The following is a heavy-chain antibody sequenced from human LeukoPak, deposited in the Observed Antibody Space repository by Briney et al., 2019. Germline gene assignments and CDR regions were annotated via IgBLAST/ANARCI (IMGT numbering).Heavy chain of an antibody. CDR2: ISSSGSTI. D-gene: IGHD3-3*01. V-gene: IGHV3-48*03. J-gene: IGHJ5*02. CDR1: GFTFSSYE. Sequence: PGGSLRLSCAASGFTFSSYEMNWVRQAPGKGLEWVSYISSSGSTIYYADSVKGRFTISRDNAKNSLYLQMNSLRAEDTAVYYCARLMYYDFWSGYSPKIDEIDPWGQGTLVTVSS. CDR3: ARLMYYDFWSGYSPKIDEIDP.